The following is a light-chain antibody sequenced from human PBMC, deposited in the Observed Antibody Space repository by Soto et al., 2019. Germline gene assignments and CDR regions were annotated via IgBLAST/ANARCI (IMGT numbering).Light chain of an antibody. V-gene: IGKV3-20*01. J-gene: IGKJ4*01. CDR3: QQYDNSPLT. CDR1: QSVSSSY. Sequence: DIVLTQSPGTPSLSPGERDALSCRASQSVSSSYLAWYQKKPGQDPRLLIYGASNRATGIPDRFSGSGSGTDFNLTISRLEPEDFAVYYCQQYDNSPLTFGGGTKVDIK. CDR2: GAS.